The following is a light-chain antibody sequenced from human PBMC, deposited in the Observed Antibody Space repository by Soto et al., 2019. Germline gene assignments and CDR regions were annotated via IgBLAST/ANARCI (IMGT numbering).Light chain of an antibody. V-gene: IGKV3-20*01. J-gene: IGKJ1*01. CDR1: QSVTSNY. CDR2: GAS. CDR3: QRYGNSPST. Sequence: EIVLTQSPGTLSLSPGERATLSCRASQSVTSNYLAWYQQKPGQAPRLLIYGASSRATGIPDRISGSGSGKDFTLTINSLESEDFAVYYCQRYGNSPSTFGRGTKVEIK.